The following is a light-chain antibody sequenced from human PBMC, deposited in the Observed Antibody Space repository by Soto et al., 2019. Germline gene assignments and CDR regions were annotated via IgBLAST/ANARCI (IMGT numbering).Light chain of an antibody. CDR1: PSVNSY. CDR2: DAS. V-gene: IGKV3-11*01. Sequence: ETVLTQSPATLSLSPGERATLACRASPSVNSYLALYQQKAGKAPRLLIYDASNRDTVIPARFSGSGSGTDFNLTISSLEPEDFSVYYCQPRSKWPLTFGQGTKVEIK. J-gene: IGKJ1*01. CDR3: QPRSKWPLT.